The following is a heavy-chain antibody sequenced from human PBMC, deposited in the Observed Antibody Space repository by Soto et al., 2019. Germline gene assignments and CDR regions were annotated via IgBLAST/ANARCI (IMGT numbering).Heavy chain of an antibody. V-gene: IGHV5-51*01. CDR1: GYSFTSYW. J-gene: IGHJ6*03. CDR3: AIAYWSGYYDADYYYMDV. CDR2: IYPGDSDT. Sequence: PGESLKISCKGSGYSFTSYWIGWVRQMPGKGLEWMGIIYPGDSDTRYCPSFQGQVTISADKSISTAYLQWSSLKASDTAMYYCAIAYWSGYYDADYYYMDVWGKGTTVTVSS. D-gene: IGHD3-3*01.